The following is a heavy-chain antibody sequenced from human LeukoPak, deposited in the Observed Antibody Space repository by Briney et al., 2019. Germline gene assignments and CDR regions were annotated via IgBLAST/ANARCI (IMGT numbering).Heavy chain of an antibody. CDR2: IYTSGGT. CDR3: ARSRSSGWYHYYYYMDV. CDR1: GGSISSYY. V-gene: IGHV4-4*07. D-gene: IGHD6-19*01. J-gene: IGHJ6*03. Sequence: SETLSLTCTVSGGSISSYYWSWIRQPAGKGLEWIGRIYTSGGTNYNPSLKSRVTMSVDTSKNQFSLKLSSVTAADTAVYYCARSRSSGWYHYYYYMDVWGKGTTVTVSS.